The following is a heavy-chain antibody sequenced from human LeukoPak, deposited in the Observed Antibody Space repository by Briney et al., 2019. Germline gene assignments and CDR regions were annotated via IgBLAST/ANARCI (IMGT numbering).Heavy chain of an antibody. CDR2: TYYRSKWYN. Sequence: SQTLSLTCAISGDSVSSNSAAWNWIRQSPSRGLEWLGRTYYRSKWYNDYAVSVKSRITINPDTSKNQFSLQLNSVTPEDTAVYYCARDSCAPIWYYYYGMDVWGQGTTVTVSS. CDR3: ARDSCAPIWYYYYGMDV. V-gene: IGHV6-1*01. J-gene: IGHJ6*02. CDR1: GDSVSSNSAA. D-gene: IGHD3-16*01.